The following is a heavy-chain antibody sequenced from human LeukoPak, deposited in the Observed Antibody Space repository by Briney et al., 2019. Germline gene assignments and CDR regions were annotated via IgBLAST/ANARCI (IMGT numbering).Heavy chain of an antibody. D-gene: IGHD2-15*01. CDR2: IWYDGSNK. J-gene: IGHJ3*01. CDR3: ARALGYCSGGSCYSVEAFDL. Sequence: GGSLRLSCAASGFTFSSYGMHWARQAPGKGLEWVAVIWYDGSNKYYADSVKGRFAISRDNSKNTLYLQMNSLRAEDTAVYYCARALGYCSGGSCYSVEAFDLWGQGITVTVSS. CDR1: GFTFSSYG. V-gene: IGHV3-33*01.